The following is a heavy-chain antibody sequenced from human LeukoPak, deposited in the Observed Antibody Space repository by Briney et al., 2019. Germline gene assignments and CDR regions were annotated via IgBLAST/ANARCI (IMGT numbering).Heavy chain of an antibody. CDR3: ARRIVGVIDAFDY. J-gene: IGHJ4*02. Sequence: PSETLSLTCTVSGGSISSSISYWGWIRQLPGKGLERIATIYYSGSTYYSPSLKSRVTISVDTSKNQFSLKVTSMTAADTAVYYCARRIVGVIDAFDYWGQGALVTVSS. V-gene: IGHV4-39*01. CDR1: GGSISSSISY. CDR2: IYYSGST. D-gene: IGHD1-26*01.